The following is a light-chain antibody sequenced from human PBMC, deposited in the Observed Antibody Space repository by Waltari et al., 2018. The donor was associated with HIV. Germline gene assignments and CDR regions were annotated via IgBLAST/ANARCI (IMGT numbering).Light chain of an antibody. J-gene: IGKJ2*01. CDR1: QGLNSW. CDR3: QQSNGFPYT. V-gene: IGKV1-12*01. CDR2: AAS. Sequence: DIQMTQSPSSVSASVGDRVTITCRASQGLNSWLAWYRQKPGKAPELLIYAASNLQSGVPSRFSGSGSDTDFTLTISSLQPEDFATYYCQQSNGFPYTFGQGTKLEIK.